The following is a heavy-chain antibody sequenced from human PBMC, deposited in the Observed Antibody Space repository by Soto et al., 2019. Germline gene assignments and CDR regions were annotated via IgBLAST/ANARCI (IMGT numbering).Heavy chain of an antibody. CDR1: SGSISSYY. D-gene: IGHD6-13*01. CDR3: AGGAAADNFDY. J-gene: IGHJ4*02. V-gene: IGHV4-4*07. CDR2: IHSSGST. Sequence: QVQLQESGPGLVKASETLSLTCTVSSGSISSYYWSWIRQAAGKGLEWIGRIHSSGSTLYNPSLKSRVTMPVGTSKIHFSLNLRSVTAADTAVYYCAGGAAADNFDYWGQGTLVTVSS.